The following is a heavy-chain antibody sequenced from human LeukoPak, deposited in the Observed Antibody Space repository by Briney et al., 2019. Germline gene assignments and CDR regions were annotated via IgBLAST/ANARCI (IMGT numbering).Heavy chain of an antibody. Sequence: SETLSLTCAVSGYSISSGYYWGWIRQPPGKGLEWIGSIYHSGSTYYNPSLKSRVTISVDTSKNQFSLKLSSVTAADTAVYYCARRAYSYDIWGQGTMVTVSS. CDR2: IYHSGST. CDR3: ARRAYSYDI. J-gene: IGHJ3*02. V-gene: IGHV4-38-2*01. CDR1: GYSISSGYY. D-gene: IGHD5-18*01.